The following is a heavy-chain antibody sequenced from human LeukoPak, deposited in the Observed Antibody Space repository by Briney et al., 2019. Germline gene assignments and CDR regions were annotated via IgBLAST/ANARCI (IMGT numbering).Heavy chain of an antibody. CDR1: GGSISSGGYS. Sequence: SQTLSLTCAVSGGSISSGGYSWRWLRQPPGKGLEWIGYIYHSGSTYYNPSLKSRVTISVDRSKNQFSLELSSVTAADTAVYYCARGTGWLDYWGQGTLVTVSS. CDR2: IYHSGST. D-gene: IGHD5-18*01. V-gene: IGHV4-30-2*01. J-gene: IGHJ4*02. CDR3: ARGTGWLDY.